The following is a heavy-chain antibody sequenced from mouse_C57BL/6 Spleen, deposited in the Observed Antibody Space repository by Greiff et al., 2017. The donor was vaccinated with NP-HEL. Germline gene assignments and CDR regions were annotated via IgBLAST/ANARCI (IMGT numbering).Heavy chain of an antibody. CDR2: ISNGGGST. CDR3: ARHLYGSSYVNYAMDY. J-gene: IGHJ4*01. CDR1: GFTFSDYY. V-gene: IGHV5-12*01. D-gene: IGHD1-1*01. Sequence: EVQRVESGGGLVQPGGSLKLSCAASGFTFSDYYMYWVRQTPEKRLEWVAYISNGGGSTYYPDTVKGRFTISRDNAKNTLYLQMSRLKSEDTAMYYCARHLYGSSYVNYAMDYWGQGTSVTVSS.